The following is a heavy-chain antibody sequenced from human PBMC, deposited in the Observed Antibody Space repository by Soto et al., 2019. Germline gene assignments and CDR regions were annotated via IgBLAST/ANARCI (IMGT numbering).Heavy chain of an antibody. CDR3: ARDHGSYPNT. V-gene: IGHV4-59*01. Sequence: SETLSLTCNVSGGAITSDFWGWIRQPPGKGLEWIGYVYYSGAADYNPSLKPRVTISIATSKTQFSLRLASVTAADTDVYYCARDHGSYPNTWGQGILVTVSS. D-gene: IGHD3-16*02. CDR2: VYYSGAA. J-gene: IGHJ1*01. CDR1: GGAITSDF.